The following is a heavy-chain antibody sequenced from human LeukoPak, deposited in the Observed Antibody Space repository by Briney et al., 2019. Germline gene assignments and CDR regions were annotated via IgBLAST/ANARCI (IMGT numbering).Heavy chain of an antibody. V-gene: IGHV3-23*01. CDR2: ISGSGGMK. J-gene: IGHJ4*02. Sequence: PGGSLRLSCAASGFTFSSYAMTWVRQAPGKGLEWVSSISGSGGMKYYADSVKGRRTISRDNSNNTLYLQMNNLRAEDTAFFYCVKGGDYYGSGRPDYWGQGTLVTVSS. D-gene: IGHD3-10*01. CDR3: VKGGDYYGSGRPDY. CDR1: GFTFSSYA.